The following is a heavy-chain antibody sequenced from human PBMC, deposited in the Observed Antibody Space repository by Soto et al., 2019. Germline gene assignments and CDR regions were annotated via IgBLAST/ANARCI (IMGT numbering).Heavy chain of an antibody. V-gene: IGHV4-34*01. D-gene: IGHD2-2*01. CDR2: INHSGST. J-gene: IGHJ5*02. Sequence: SETLSLTCSVYGWSFSDYYWSWIRQPPGKGLEWIGEINHSGSTNYNPSLKSRVTISVDTSKNQFSLKLSSVTAADTAVYYCARGRSTPVVAAAPNWFDPWGQGTLVTVSS. CDR1: GWSFSDYY. CDR3: ARGRSTPVVAAAPNWFDP.